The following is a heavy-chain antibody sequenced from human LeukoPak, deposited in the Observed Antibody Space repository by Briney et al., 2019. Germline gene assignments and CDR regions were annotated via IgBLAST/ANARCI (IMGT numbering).Heavy chain of an antibody. J-gene: IGHJ4*02. CDR2: IWSDGTNM. Sequence: GGSLRLSCAASGFIFTDYGFHWVRQAPGKGLEWVAAIWSDGTNMYYGNSVKGRFFIQRDDSQNTVYLEMSSLRAEDTAVYYCAKDAQRGFDCSNSLQYWGQGSLVTVSS. V-gene: IGHV3-33*06. D-gene: IGHD4-11*01. CDR3: AKDAQRGFDCSNSLQY. CDR1: GFIFTDYG.